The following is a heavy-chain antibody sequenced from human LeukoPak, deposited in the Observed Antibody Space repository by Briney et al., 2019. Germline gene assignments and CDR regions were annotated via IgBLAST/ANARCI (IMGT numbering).Heavy chain of an antibody. CDR2: IKQDGSEK. Sequence: PGGSLRLSCAASGFTFSSYWMSWVRQAPGKGLEWVANIKQDGSEKYYVDSVKGRFTISRDNAKNSLYLQMNSLRAEDTAVYYCAKGDYAVAGLYYYYGMDVWGQGTTVTVSS. D-gene: IGHD6-19*01. CDR1: GFTFSSYW. V-gene: IGHV3-7*01. J-gene: IGHJ6*02. CDR3: AKGDYAVAGLYYYYGMDV.